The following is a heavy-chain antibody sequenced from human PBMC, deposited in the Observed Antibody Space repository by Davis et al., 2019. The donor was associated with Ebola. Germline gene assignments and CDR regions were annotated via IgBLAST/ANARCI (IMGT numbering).Heavy chain of an antibody. CDR2: INHSGST. V-gene: IGHV4-34*01. CDR1: GGSFSGYY. CDR3: ARVRHYYGSGSYRP. Sequence: GSLRLSCAVYGGSFSGYYWSWIRQPPGKGLEWIGEINHSGSTNYNPSLKSRVTISVDTSKNQFSLKLSSVTAADTAVYYCARVRHYYGSGSYRPWGQGTLVTVSS. J-gene: IGHJ5*02. D-gene: IGHD3-10*01.